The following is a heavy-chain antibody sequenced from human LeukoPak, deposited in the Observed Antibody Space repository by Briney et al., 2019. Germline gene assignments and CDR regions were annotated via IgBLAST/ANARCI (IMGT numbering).Heavy chain of an antibody. CDR2: INPNSGGT. Sequence: ASVKVSCKASGYTFTGYYMHWVRHPPGQGLELMGWINPNSGGTNYAQKFQGSVTMTRDTSISTAYMELSRLRSDDTAVYYCARLPDYYYDSSGYSWGQGTLVTVSS. D-gene: IGHD3-22*01. CDR3: ARLPDYYYDSSGYS. J-gene: IGHJ4*02. V-gene: IGHV1-2*02. CDR1: GYTFTGYY.